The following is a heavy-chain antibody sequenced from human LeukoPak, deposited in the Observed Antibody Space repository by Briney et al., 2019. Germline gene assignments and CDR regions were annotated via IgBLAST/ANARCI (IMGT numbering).Heavy chain of an antibody. V-gene: IGHV3-30-3*01. J-gene: IGHJ4*02. CDR3: ARVGYCSGGSCYHYFDY. CDR2: ISYDGSNK. D-gene: IGHD2-15*01. CDR1: GFTFSSYA. Sequence: PGGSLRLSCAASGFTFSSYAMHWVRQAPGKGLKWVAVISYDGSNKYYADSVKGRFTISRDNSKNTLYLQMNSLRAEDTAVYYCARVGYCSGGSCYHYFDYWGQGTLVTVSS.